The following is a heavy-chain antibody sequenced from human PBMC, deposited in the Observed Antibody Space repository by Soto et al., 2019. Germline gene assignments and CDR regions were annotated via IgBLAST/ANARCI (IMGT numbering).Heavy chain of an antibody. V-gene: IGHV4-34*01. D-gene: IGHD6-6*01. Sequence: LSLTCAVYGGSFSGYYWSWIRQPPGKGLEWIGEINHSGSTNYNPSLKSRVTISVDTSKNQFSLKLSSVTAADTAVYYCARYNRWQLVHDYWGQGTLVTVSS. J-gene: IGHJ4*02. CDR3: ARYNRWQLVHDY. CDR2: INHSGST. CDR1: GGSFSGYY.